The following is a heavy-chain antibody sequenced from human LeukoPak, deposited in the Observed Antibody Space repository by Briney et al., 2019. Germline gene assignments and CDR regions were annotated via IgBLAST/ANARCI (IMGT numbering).Heavy chain of an antibody. D-gene: IGHD3-3*01. V-gene: IGHV3-15*01. CDR2: IKSKTDGGTT. CDR1: GFAFSNAW. CDR3: TTEYYDFWSGYYLTDY. Sequence: GGSLRLSCAASGFAFSNAWMSWVRQAPGKGLEWVGRIKSKTDGGTTDYAAPVKGRFTISRDDSKNTLYLQMNSLKTEDTTVYYCTTEYYDFWSGYYLTDYWGQGTLVTVSS. J-gene: IGHJ4*02.